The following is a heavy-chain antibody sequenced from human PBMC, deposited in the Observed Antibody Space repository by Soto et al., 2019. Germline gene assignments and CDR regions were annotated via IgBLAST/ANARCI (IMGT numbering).Heavy chain of an antibody. CDR3: ASLPSKFGVVMYYFDY. V-gene: IGHV4-30-4*01. Sequence: PSETLSLTCTVSGGSISSGDYYWSWIRQPPGKGLEWIGYIYYSGSTYYNPSLKSRVTISVDTSKNQFSLKLSSVTAADTAVYYCASLPSKFGVVMYYFDYWGQGTLVTVSS. CDR2: IYYSGST. J-gene: IGHJ4*02. CDR1: GGSISSGDYY. D-gene: IGHD3-3*01.